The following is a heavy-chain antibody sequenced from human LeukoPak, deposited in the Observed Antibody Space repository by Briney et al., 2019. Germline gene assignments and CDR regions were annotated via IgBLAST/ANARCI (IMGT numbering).Heavy chain of an antibody. CDR1: GYTFTCYY. V-gene: IGHV1-2*02. D-gene: IGHD3-3*01. CDR2: INPNSGGT. Sequence: GASVKVSFTASGYTFTCYYMHWVRQAPGQGLEWMGWINPNSGGTNYAQKFQGRVTMTRDTSISTAYMELSRLRSDDTAVYYCARSYYDFWSGYSSRVLDYWGQGTLVTVSS. CDR3: ARSYYDFWSGYSSRVLDY. J-gene: IGHJ4*02.